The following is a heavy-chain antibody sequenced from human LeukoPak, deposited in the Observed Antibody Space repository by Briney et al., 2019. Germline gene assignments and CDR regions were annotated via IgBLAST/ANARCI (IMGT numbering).Heavy chain of an antibody. D-gene: IGHD2-15*01. Sequence: GASVKVSCKASGYTFTSYGISWVRQAPGQGLEWMGWISAYNGNTNYAQKPQGRVTMTTDTSTSTAYMELRSLRSDDTAVYYCARDGDIVVVVAATTLDYWGQGTLVTVSS. CDR3: ARDGDIVVVVAATTLDY. CDR2: ISAYNGNT. CDR1: GYTFTSYG. V-gene: IGHV1-18*01. J-gene: IGHJ4*02.